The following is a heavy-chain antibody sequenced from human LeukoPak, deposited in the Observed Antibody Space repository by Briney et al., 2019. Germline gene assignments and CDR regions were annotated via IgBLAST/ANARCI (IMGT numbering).Heavy chain of an antibody. J-gene: IGHJ4*02. CDR3: ARTHNYYDSSGHMRGYYFDY. CDR2: ISAYNGNT. V-gene: IGHV1-18*01. D-gene: IGHD3-22*01. Sequence: GASVKVSCKASGYTFTSYGISWVRQAPGQGLEWMGWISAYNGNTNYAQKLQGRVTMATDTSTSTAYMELRSLRSDDTAVYYCARTHNYYDSSGHMRGYYFDYWGQGTLVTVSS. CDR1: GYTFTSYG.